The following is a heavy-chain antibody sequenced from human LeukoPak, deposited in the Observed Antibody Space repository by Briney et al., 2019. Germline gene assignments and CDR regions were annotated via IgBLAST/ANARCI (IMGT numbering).Heavy chain of an antibody. V-gene: IGHV1-2*02. D-gene: IGHD6-19*01. J-gene: IGHJ6*02. CDR1: GYTFTGYY. CDR3: ARVAVAGYYYGMDV. CDR2: INPNSGGT. Sequence: GASVKVSCKASGYTFTGYYMHWVRQAPGQGLEWMGWINPNSGGTNYAQKFQGRVTMTRDTSISTAYMELSRLRSDDTAVYYCARVAVAGYYYGMDVWGQGTTVTVSS.